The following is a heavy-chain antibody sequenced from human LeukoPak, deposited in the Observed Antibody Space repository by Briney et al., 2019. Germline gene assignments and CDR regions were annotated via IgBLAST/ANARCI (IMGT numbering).Heavy chain of an antibody. Sequence: PGGSLRLSCAASGFTFSNYGMHWVRQAPGKGLEWVAYIGTGGDSIYYADSVRGRFTISRDNAKNSLSLQLNSLTVDDTAVYYCARDRGVSVAGTTYWYFDLWGRGTLVTVSS. J-gene: IGHJ2*01. D-gene: IGHD3-10*01. V-gene: IGHV3-48*04. CDR3: ARDRGVSVAGTTYWYFDL. CDR1: GFTFSNYG. CDR2: IGTGGDSI.